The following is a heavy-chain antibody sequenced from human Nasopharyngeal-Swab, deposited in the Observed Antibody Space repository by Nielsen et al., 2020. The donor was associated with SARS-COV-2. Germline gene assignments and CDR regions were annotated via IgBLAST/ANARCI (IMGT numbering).Heavy chain of an antibody. Sequence: ASVKVSCKATGYTFTRYGISSVRQAPGQGLEWMGWISAYNGNTNYAQKLQGRVTMTTDTSTSTAYMELRSLRSDDTAVYYCAREKQARLNDYYYYGMDVWGQGTTVTVSS. V-gene: IGHV1-18*01. CDR2: ISAYNGNT. J-gene: IGHJ6*02. CDR1: GYTFTRYG. D-gene: IGHD6-6*01. CDR3: AREKQARLNDYYYYGMDV.